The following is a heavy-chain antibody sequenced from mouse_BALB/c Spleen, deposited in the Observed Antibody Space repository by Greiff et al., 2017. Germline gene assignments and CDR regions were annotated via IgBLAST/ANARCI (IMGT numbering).Heavy chain of an antibody. CDR3: ASYYYYFDY. D-gene: IGHD1-1*02. CDR1: GYTFTNYW. CDR2: IYPGGGYT. V-gene: IGHV1-63*02. J-gene: IGHJ2*01. Sequence: QVQLKESGAELVRPGTSVKISCKASGYTFTNYWLGWVKQRPGHGLEWIGDIYPGGGYTNYNEKFKGKATLTADTSSSTAYMQLSSLTSEDSAVYFCASYYYYFDYWGQGTTLTVSS.